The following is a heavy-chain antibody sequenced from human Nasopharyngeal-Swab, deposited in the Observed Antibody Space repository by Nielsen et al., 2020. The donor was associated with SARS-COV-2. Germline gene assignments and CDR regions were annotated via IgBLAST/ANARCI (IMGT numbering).Heavy chain of an antibody. D-gene: IGHD6-19*01. J-gene: IGHJ6*02. CDR1: GYTFPGYY. CDR3: AGDPTSLAGIGHYYYGMDV. Sequence: ASVKVSCKASGYTFPGYYMHWVRQAPAQGLEWMERINPNNGGRNYAQNFQGRVTMTRTTSISTAYMELSRLRSDDPAVYYGAGDPTSLAGIGHYYYGMDVWGQGTTVTVSS. V-gene: IGHV1-2*06. CDR2: INPNNGGR.